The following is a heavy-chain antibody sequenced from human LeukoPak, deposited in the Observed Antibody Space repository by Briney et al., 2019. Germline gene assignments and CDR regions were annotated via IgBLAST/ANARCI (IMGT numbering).Heavy chain of an antibody. CDR3: AKFGHPGYTSDWYMNYFDY. J-gene: IGHJ4*02. CDR1: GFTFSSYA. V-gene: IGHV3-23*01. Sequence: PGGSLRLSCAASGFTFSSYAMSWVRQAPGKGLEWVSTISGSGGSTYYADSVKGRFTISRDNSKNTLYLQMSSLRAEDTAVYYCAKFGHPGYTSDWYMNYFDYWGRGTLVTVSS. D-gene: IGHD6-19*01. CDR2: ISGSGGST.